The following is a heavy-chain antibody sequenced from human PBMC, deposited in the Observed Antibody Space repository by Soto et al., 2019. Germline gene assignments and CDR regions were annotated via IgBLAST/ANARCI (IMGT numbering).Heavy chain of an antibody. CDR1: GDSVSSNSAA. V-gene: IGHV6-1*01. CDR3: ARDQGYYDSSGYDAFDI. Sequence: SQTLSLTCAISGDSVSSNSAAWNWIRQSPSRGLEWLGRTYYRSKWYNDYAVSVKSRITINPDTSKNQFSLQLNSVTPEDTAVYYCARDQGYYDSSGYDAFDIWGQGTMVTVS. D-gene: IGHD3-22*01. J-gene: IGHJ3*02. CDR2: TYYRSKWYN.